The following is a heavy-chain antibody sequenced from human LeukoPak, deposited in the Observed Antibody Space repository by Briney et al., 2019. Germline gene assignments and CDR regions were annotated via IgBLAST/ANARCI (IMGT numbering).Heavy chain of an antibody. CDR2: ISYDGSNK. Sequence: GGSLRLSCAASGFTFSSYGMHWVRRAPGKGLEWVAVISYDGSNKYYADSVKGRFTISRDNSKNTLYLQMNSLRAEDTAVYYCARGSGYSYGFPDYWGQGTLVTVSS. D-gene: IGHD5-18*01. V-gene: IGHV3-30*03. J-gene: IGHJ4*02. CDR3: ARGSGYSYGFPDY. CDR1: GFTFSSYG.